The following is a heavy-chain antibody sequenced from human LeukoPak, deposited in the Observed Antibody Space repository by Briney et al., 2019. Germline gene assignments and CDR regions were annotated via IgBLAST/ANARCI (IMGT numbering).Heavy chain of an antibody. CDR2: ISAYNHNA. CDR1: GYTFSTYG. CDR3: ARDRAIGGFDY. V-gene: IGHV1-18*01. J-gene: IGHJ4*02. D-gene: IGHD1-26*01. Sequence: ASVKVSCKASGYTFSTYGISWARQAPGQGLEWMGWISAYNHNAKYAQNLQGRVTMTTDKSTSTAYMELSSLRSEDTAVYYCARDRAIGGFDYWGQGTLVTVSS.